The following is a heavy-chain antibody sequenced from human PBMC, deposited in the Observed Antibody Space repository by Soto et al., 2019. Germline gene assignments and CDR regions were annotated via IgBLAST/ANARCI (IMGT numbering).Heavy chain of an antibody. J-gene: IGHJ6*02. CDR2: IIPIYGTA. D-gene: IGHD1-26*01. CDR3: AKDRRADWESYYYYGMDV. CDR1: GGTFSSFT. V-gene: IGHV1-69*13. Sequence: GASVKVSCKASGGTFSSFTISWVRQAPGQGLEWMGGIIPIYGTANYAQKVQDRVTIVADASTTTAYMELSSLGSEDTAIYYCAKDRRADWESYYYYGMDVWGQGTTVTVSS.